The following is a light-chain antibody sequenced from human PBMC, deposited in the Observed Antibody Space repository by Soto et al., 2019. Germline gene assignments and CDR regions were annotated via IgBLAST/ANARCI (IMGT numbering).Light chain of an antibody. Sequence: QSVLTQPASVSGSPGQSIAISCTGTSSVVGGYNYVSWYQLHPDKAPKLIIYDVSNRPSGVSNRFSGSKSGNTASLTISGLQAEDEADYYCKSFTTSSTHVFGTGTKVPVL. CDR2: DVS. CDR3: KSFTTSSTHV. V-gene: IGLV2-14*01. CDR1: SSVVGGYNY. J-gene: IGLJ1*01.